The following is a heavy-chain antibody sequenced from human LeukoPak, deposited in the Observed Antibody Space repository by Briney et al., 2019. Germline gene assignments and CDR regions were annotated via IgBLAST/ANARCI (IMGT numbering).Heavy chain of an antibody. CDR2: ISSSGTYI. J-gene: IGHJ4*02. CDR3: ARHLLSGDFWGIDY. Sequence: KPGGSLRLSCAASRFTFSSYSMIWVRQAPGKGLEWVSSISSSGTYIYYADSLKGRFTISRDNAANSLYLQMNSLRAEDTVVYYCARHLLSGDFWGIDYWGQGTLVTVSS. V-gene: IGHV3-21*01. CDR1: RFTFSSYS. D-gene: IGHD3-16*01.